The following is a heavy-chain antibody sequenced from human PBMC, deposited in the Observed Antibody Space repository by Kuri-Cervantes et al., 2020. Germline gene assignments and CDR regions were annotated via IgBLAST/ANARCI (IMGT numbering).Heavy chain of an antibody. J-gene: IGHJ4*02. V-gene: IGHV1-69*13. CDR2: IIPIFGTA. Sequence: SVKVSCKASGYTFTSYDTNWVRQAPGQGLEWMGGIIPIFGTANYAQKFQGRVTITADESTSTAYMELSSLRSEDTAVYYCAKSVWELQPFPFDYWGQGTLVTVSS. D-gene: IGHD1-26*01. CDR3: AKSVWELQPFPFDY. CDR1: GYTFTSYD.